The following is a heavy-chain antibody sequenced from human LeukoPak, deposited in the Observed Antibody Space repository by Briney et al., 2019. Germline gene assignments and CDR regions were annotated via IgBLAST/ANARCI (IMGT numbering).Heavy chain of an antibody. Sequence: SETLSLTCTVSGGSFSSYYWSWIRQPPGKGLEWIGYIYYSGSTNYNPSLKSRVTISVDTSKNHFSLNLNSVTAADTAVYYCARDRSGYSSSPFGYWGQGTLVTVSS. D-gene: IGHD6-13*01. CDR1: GGSFSSYY. CDR2: IYYSGST. V-gene: IGHV4-59*01. J-gene: IGHJ4*02. CDR3: ARDRSGYSSSPFGY.